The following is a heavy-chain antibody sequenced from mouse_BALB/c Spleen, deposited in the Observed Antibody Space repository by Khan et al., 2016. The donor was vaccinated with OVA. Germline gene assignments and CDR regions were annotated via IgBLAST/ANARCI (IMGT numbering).Heavy chain of an antibody. V-gene: IGHV5-6*01. D-gene: IGHD3-3*01. CDR2: INTGGIYT. J-gene: IGHJ2*01. Sequence: EVELVESGGDLVEPGGSLKLSCAASGFTFSSYGMSWVRQTPDKRLEWVATINTGGIYTYYPDSVKGRFTISRDNAKNTLYLRMSSLKSEDTAMYFCARHYRSVGDNYFDYWGPGTTLTVSS. CDR3: ARHYRSVGDNYFDY. CDR1: GFTFSSYG.